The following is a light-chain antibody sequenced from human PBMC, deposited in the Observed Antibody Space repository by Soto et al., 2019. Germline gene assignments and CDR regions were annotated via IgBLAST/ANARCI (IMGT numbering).Light chain of an antibody. CDR1: QDISNY. V-gene: IGKV1-33*01. CDR2: DAS. Sequence: DIQMTQSPSSLAASVGDRVTITCQASQDISNYLNWYQQKPGKAPKLLIFDASNVDTGVTSRFSGSGSGTDFTFTIHSLQPEDAATYYCQQYEDLPLTFGGGTKVVIK. J-gene: IGKJ4*01. CDR3: QQYEDLPLT.